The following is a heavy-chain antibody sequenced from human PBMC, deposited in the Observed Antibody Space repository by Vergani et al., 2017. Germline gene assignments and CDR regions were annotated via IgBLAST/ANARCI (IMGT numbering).Heavy chain of an antibody. CDR1: GASISSYF. D-gene: IGHD5-24*01. J-gene: IGHJ5*02. CDR3: ARDQWDDDGPRGWFAP. V-gene: IGHV4-4*07. Sequence: VQLQESGPGLLKPSETLSLTCSVSGASISSYFWSWIRQPAGKGLEWLGRVHTDGTAYYNPSLRTRVRLSADLSQSQFSLKMTSLTAADTAVYFCARDQWDDDGPRGWFAPWGQGILVTVSP. CDR2: VHTDGTA.